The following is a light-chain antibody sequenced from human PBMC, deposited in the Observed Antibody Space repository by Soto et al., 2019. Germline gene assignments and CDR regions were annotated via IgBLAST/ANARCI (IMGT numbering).Light chain of an antibody. J-gene: IGKJ1*01. CDR3: QQYCGSPQHT. V-gene: IGKV3-20*01. CDR1: QSVSSNY. Sequence: ETVLTQSPGTLSLSPGERATLSCMASQSVSSNYIAWYQQKPGQAPRLLIYRASIRATGIPDRFSGSGSGTDFTLTISRLEPEDFAVYYCQQYCGSPQHTFGQGTKVDIK. CDR2: RAS.